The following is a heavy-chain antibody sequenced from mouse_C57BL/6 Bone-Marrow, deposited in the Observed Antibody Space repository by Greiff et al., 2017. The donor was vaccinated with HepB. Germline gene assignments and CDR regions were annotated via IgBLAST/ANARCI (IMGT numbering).Heavy chain of an antibody. V-gene: IGHV5-17*01. CDR1: GFTFSDYG. J-gene: IGHJ3*01. Sequence: EVMLVESGGGLVKPGGSLKLSCAASGFTFSDYGMPWVRQAPEMGLEWVAYISRGSSTIYYADTVKGRFTISRDNAKNTLFLQMTSLRSEDTAMYCCARVPYYERGFAYWGQGTLVTVSA. CDR3: ARVPYYERGFAY. CDR2: ISRGSSTI. D-gene: IGHD1-1*01.